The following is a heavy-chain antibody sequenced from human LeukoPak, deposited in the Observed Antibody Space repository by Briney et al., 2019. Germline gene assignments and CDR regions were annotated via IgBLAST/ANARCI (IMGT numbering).Heavy chain of an antibody. CDR2: IHYSGST. V-gene: IGHV4-59*01. J-gene: IGHJ4*02. D-gene: IGHD3-3*01. CDR3: ARIHDFWSGYLIFDY. CDR1: GGSISSYY. Sequence: SETLSLTCTVSGGSISSYYWSWIRQPPGKGLEWIGYIHYSGSTNYNPSLKSRVTISVDTSKNQFSLKLSSVTAADTAVYYCARIHDFWSGYLIFDYWGQGTLVTVSS.